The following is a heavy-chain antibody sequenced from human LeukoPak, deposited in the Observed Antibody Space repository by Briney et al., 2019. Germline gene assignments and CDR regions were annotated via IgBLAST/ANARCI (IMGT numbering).Heavy chain of an antibody. CDR3: ARAGSSGWYSDY. V-gene: IGHV4-4*07. CDR1: GGSTSSYY. D-gene: IGHD6-19*01. Sequence: SETLSLTCTVSGGSTSSYYWSWLRQPAGKGLEWIGRIYTSGSTNYNPSLKSRVTMSVDTSKNQFSLKLSSVTAADTAVYYCARAGSSGWYSDYWGQGTLVTVSS. J-gene: IGHJ4*02. CDR2: IYTSGST.